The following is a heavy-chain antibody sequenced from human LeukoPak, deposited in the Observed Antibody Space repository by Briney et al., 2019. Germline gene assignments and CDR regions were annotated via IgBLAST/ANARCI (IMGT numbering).Heavy chain of an antibody. D-gene: IGHD3-10*01. CDR3: AKYVQGTYGSGSYYSH. V-gene: IGHV3-9*01. CDR2: ISWNSGSI. Sequence: GGSLRLSWAASGFTFDDYAMHWVRQAPGKGLEWVSGISWNSGSIGYADSVKGRFTISRDNAKNSLYLQMNSLRAEDTALYYCAKYVQGTYGSGSYYSHWGQGTLVTVSS. J-gene: IGHJ4*02. CDR1: GFTFDDYA.